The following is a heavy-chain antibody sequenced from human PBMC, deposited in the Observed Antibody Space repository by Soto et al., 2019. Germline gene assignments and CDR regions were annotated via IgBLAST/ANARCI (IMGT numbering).Heavy chain of an antibody. V-gene: IGHV4-59*01. J-gene: IGHJ4*02. Sequence: SETLSLTCTVSGGSISSYYWSWIRQPPGKGLEWIGYIYYSGSTNYNPSLKSRVTISVDTSKNQFSLKLSSVTAADTAVYYCARLFMFGNRLFDYWGQGTLVTVSS. D-gene: IGHD3-10*02. CDR3: ARLFMFGNRLFDY. CDR1: GGSISSYY. CDR2: IYYSGST.